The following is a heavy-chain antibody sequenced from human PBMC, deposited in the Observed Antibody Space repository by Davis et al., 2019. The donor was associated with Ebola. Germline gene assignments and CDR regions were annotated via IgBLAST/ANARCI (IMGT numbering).Heavy chain of an antibody. Sequence: HSQTLSLTCAVSGDSVSISSGGYNWIRQSPSRGLEWLGRTYYRSKWYNDYAVSVKSRITINPDTSKNQFSLQLNSVTPEDTALYYCARGWLRAGIDVWGEGTTVTVSS. J-gene: IGHJ6*04. D-gene: IGHD5-18*01. V-gene: IGHV6-1*01. CDR3: ARGWLRAGIDV. CDR1: GDSVSISSGG. CDR2: TYYRSKWYN.